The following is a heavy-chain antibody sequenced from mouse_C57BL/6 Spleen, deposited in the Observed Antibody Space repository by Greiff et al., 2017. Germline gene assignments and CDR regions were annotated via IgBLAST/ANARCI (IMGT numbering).Heavy chain of an antibody. Sequence: QVQLQQPGAELVKPGASVKVSCKASGYTFTSYWMHWVKQRPGQGLEWIGRIHPSDSDTNYNQKFKGKATLTVDKSSSTAYMQLSSLTSEDSAVFYCAMVYYGSSPLAYWGQGTLVTVSA. CDR2: IHPSDSDT. D-gene: IGHD1-1*01. CDR1: GYTFTSYW. J-gene: IGHJ3*01. V-gene: IGHV1-74*01. CDR3: AMVYYGSSPLAY.